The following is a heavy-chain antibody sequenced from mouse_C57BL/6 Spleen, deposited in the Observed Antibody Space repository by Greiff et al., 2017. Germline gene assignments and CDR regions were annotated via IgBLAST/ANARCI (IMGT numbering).Heavy chain of an antibody. D-gene: IGHD2-10*01. CDR1: GFTFSSYA. Sequence: EVHLVESGGGLVKPGGSLKLSCAASGFTFSSYAMSWVRQTPEKRLEWVATISDGGSYTYYPDNVKGRFTISRDNAKNNLYLQMSHLKSEDTAMYYCARALLSWSYFDYWGQGTTLTVSS. J-gene: IGHJ2*01. V-gene: IGHV5-4*01. CDR2: ISDGGSYT. CDR3: ARALLSWSYFDY.